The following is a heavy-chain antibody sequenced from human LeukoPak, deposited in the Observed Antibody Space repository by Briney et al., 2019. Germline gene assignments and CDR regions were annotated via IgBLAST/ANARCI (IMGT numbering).Heavy chain of an antibody. J-gene: IGHJ4*02. CDR3: ARHRSDRIDY. CDR2: IYYSGST. V-gene: IGHV4-39*01. D-gene: IGHD1-26*01. CDR1: GGSISSSSYY. Sequence: PSETLSLTCTVSGGSISSSSYYWGWIRQPPGKGLEWIGSIYYSGSTYYNPSLKSRVTISVDTSKNQFSLELSSVTAADTAVYYCARHRSDRIDYWGQGTLVTVSS.